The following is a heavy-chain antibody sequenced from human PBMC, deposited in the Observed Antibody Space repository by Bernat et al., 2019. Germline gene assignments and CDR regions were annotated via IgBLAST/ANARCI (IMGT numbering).Heavy chain of an antibody. CDR1: GFIFSSYS. V-gene: IGHV3-48*01. J-gene: IGHJ6*02. CDR2: ISSTSRTI. Sequence: EVLLLESGGGLVQPGGSLRLSCAASGFIFSSYSMNWVRQAPGKGLEWVSHISSTSRTIYYGDSVKGRFTISRDNAKNSLYLQMNSLRAEDTAVYYCASDVMRQLGYSYYGMDVWGQGTTVTVSS. CDR3: ASDVMRQLGYSYYGMDV. D-gene: IGHD3-16*01.